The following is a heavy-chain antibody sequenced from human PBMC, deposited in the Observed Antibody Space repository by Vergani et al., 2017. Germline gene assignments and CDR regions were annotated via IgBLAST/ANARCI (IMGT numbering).Heavy chain of an antibody. CDR2: ILPRFGTP. V-gene: IGHV1-69*01. Sequence: QVQLVQSGAEVKKPGSSVKVSCKSSGGTFSNHVLAWVRQAPGQGLEWMGGILPRFGTPTYAQRFQGRVTITADESTTTAYMELTSLTSEDSAIYDCARDSGRGVKVPATIRYYYYYMDVWGKGTTVTVSS. D-gene: IGHD2-2*01. J-gene: IGHJ6*03. CDR3: ARDSGRGVKVPATIRYYYYYMDV. CDR1: GGTFSNHV.